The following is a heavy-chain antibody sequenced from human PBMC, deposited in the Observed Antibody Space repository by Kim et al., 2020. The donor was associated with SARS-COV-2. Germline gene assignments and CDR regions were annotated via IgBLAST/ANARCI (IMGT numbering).Heavy chain of an antibody. D-gene: IGHD3-10*01. Sequence: SVKVSCKASGGTFSSYAISWVRQAPGQGLEWMGGIIPIFGTANYAQKFQGRVTITADESTSTAYMELSSLRSEDTAVYYCARFLRSGWFGELPSRYYGMDVWGQGTTVTVSS. CDR3: ARFLRSGWFGELPSRYYGMDV. V-gene: IGHV1-69*13. CDR1: GGTFSSYA. CDR2: IIPIFGTA. J-gene: IGHJ6*02.